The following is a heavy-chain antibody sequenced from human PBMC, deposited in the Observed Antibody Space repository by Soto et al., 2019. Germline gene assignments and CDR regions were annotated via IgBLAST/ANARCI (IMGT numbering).Heavy chain of an antibody. V-gene: IGHV3-73*02. CDR1: GFTFSGSA. D-gene: IGHD6-19*01. CDR2: IRSKANSYAT. CDR3: TRPGSSGWYGGDV. Sequence: EVQLVESRGGLVQPGGSLKLSCAASGFTFSGSAMHWVRQASGKGLEWVGRIRSKANSYATAYAASVKGRFTISRDDSKNTAYLQMNSLKTEDTAVYYCTRPGSSGWYGGDVWGQGTTVTVSS. J-gene: IGHJ6*02.